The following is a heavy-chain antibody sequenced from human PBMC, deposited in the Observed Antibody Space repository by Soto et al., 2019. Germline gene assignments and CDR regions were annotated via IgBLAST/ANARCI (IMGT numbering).Heavy chain of an antibody. Sequence: ETLSLTCAVYGGFVSSGNYYWSWIRQPPGKGLEWIGEMSHSGGTHFNPSLKSRVTISVDTSKNQFSLKMSSVTAADTALYYCARVERGTATTVVDAFDIWGPGTMVTVSS. V-gene: IGHV4-61*01. D-gene: IGHD1-1*01. CDR2: MSHSGGT. CDR3: ARVERGTATTVVDAFDI. CDR1: GGFVSSGNYY. J-gene: IGHJ3*02.